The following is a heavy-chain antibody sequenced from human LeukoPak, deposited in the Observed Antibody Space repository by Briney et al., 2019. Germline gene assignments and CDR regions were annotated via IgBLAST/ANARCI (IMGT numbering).Heavy chain of an antibody. J-gene: IGHJ5*02. V-gene: IGHV4-38-2*01. CDR2: IYHSGST. CDR1: GYSISSGYY. CDR3: ASPRGYYDSSGYLSNWFDP. Sequence: SETLSLTCAVSGYSISSGYYWGWIRQPPGKGLEWIGSIYHSGSTYYNPSLKSRVTISEDTSKNQFSLKLSSVTAADTAVYYCASPRGYYDSSGYLSNWFDPWGQGTLVTVSS. D-gene: IGHD3-22*01.